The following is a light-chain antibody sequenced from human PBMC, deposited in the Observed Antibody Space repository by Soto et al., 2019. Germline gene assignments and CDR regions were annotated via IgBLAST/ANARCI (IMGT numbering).Light chain of an antibody. J-gene: IGLJ3*02. CDR1: NSNLGAGYD. CDR3: QAYDDSLTAFV. V-gene: IGLV1-40*01. Sequence: QSVLKQPPSVSGAPGQRVTISCTGNNSNLGAGYDVHWYQQLPGAAPQQVIFVNRNRPSGVPERFSGSKSGTSASLAITGLQAEDEAYYYCQAYDDSLTAFVFGGGTKLTVL. CDR2: VNR.